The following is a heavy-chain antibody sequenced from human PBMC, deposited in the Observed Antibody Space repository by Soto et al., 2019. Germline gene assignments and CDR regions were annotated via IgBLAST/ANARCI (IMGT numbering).Heavy chain of an antibody. CDR2: IYYSGST. D-gene: IGHD1-1*01. CDR3: AKITSATDAFDI. Sequence: LTCTASGGSISSYYWSWIREPPGKGLEWIGYIYYSGSTNYNPSLKSRVTISVDTSKNQFSLKLSSVTAADTAVYYCAKITSATDAFDIWGQGTMVTVSS. J-gene: IGHJ3*02. CDR1: GGSISSYY. V-gene: IGHV4-59*01.